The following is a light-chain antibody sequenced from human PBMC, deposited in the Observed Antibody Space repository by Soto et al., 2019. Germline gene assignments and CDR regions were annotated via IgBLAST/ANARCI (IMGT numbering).Light chain of an antibody. Sequence: QSVLTQPASVSGSPGQSITISCTGTSSDVGSYNLVSWYQQHPGTAPKLMIYEGSKRPSGVSNRFSGSKSGNTASLTISGLQAEDEADYYCCSYAGSSTLVFGGGTKVTVL. V-gene: IGLV2-23*01. CDR2: EGS. CDR1: SSDVGSYNL. J-gene: IGLJ2*01. CDR3: CSYAGSSTLV.